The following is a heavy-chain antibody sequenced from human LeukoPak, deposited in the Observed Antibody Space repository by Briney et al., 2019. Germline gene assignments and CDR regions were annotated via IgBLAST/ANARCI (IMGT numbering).Heavy chain of an antibody. CDR1: GFTFSSYA. CDR3: AKVLTYYYDSSGYSAY. CDR2: ISGSGGST. J-gene: IGHJ4*02. V-gene: IGHV3-23*01. D-gene: IGHD3-22*01. Sequence: GGSLRLSCAASGFTFSSYAMSWVRQAPGKGLEWVSAISGSGGSTYYADSVKGRFTISRDNSKNTLYLQMNSLRAEDTAVYYCAKVLTYYYDSSGYSAYWGQGTLVTVSS.